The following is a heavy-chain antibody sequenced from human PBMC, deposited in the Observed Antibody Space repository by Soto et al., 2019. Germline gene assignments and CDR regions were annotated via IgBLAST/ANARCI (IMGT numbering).Heavy chain of an antibody. V-gene: IGHV4-31*03. CDR3: AREIAARQKQLSYNYGMDV. CDR1: GGSISSGGYY. CDR2: IYYSGST. Sequence: SETLSLTCTVSGGSISSGGYYWSWIRQHPGKGLEWIGYIYYSGSTYYNPSLKSRVTISVDTSKNQFSLKLSSVTAADTAVYYCAREIAARQKQLSYNYGMDVWGQGTTVTVSS. J-gene: IGHJ6*02. D-gene: IGHD6-6*01.